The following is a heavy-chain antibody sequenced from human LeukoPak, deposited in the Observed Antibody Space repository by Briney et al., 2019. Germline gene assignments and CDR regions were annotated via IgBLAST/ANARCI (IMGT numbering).Heavy chain of an antibody. CDR3: AREGRYYGSGSYYRGDFDY. V-gene: IGHV3-30*04. Sequence: GGSLRLSCAVSGFSFSSYAMHWVRQAPGKGLEWVAVISYDGNYKYYADSVKGRFTISRDNSKHTLYLQMNSLRAEDTAVHYCAREGRYYGSGSYYRGDFDYWGQGTLVTVSS. CDR1: GFSFSSYA. CDR2: ISYDGNYK. J-gene: IGHJ4*02. D-gene: IGHD3-10*01.